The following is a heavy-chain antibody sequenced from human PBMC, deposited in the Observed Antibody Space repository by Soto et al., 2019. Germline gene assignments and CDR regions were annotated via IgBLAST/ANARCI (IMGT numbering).Heavy chain of an antibody. Sequence: GESVKISCKGSGYSFTIYWIGWVRQMPGKGLEWMGIIYPGDSDTRYSPSFQGQVTISADKSISTAYLQWSSLKASDTAMYYCARSIAVAGNMGGAFDIWGQGTMVTVSS. J-gene: IGHJ3*02. D-gene: IGHD6-19*01. CDR2: IYPGDSDT. CDR3: ARSIAVAGNMGGAFDI. V-gene: IGHV5-51*01. CDR1: GYSFTIYW.